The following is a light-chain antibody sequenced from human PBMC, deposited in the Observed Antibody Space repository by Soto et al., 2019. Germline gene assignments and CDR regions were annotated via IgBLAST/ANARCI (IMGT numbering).Light chain of an antibody. CDR2: AAS. J-gene: IGKJ1*01. CDR1: QSIRNY. Sequence: DIQRTQSPSSLSASVCDRVPITCLASQSIRNYLNWCQQKPGKAPNLLIYAASSLQSGVPSRFSGSGSGTEFTLTISGLLPEDFATYYRQQSYSTPTWTFGQGGKVAIK. CDR3: QQSYSTPTWT. V-gene: IGKV1-39*01.